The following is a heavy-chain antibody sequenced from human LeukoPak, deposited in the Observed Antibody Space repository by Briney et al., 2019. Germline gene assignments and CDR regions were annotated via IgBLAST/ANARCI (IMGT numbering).Heavy chain of an antibody. CDR1: AYNFIINH. CDR2: IMPDISET. J-gene: IGHJ3*01. Sequence: ASVKVSFKSSAYNFIINHIYWVRQAPGQGLELMGWIMPDISETRSAQNFQGRVTMTWDTSITSAYMELSSLTSDDTAVYFCAREAGVEGLDVWGQGTMVTVSS. V-gene: IGHV1-2*02. CDR3: AREAGVEGLDV.